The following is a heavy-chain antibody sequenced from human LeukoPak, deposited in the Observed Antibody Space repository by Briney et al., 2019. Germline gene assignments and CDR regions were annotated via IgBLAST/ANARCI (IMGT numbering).Heavy chain of an antibody. CDR3: AREAAVAGLFDY. D-gene: IGHD6-19*01. Sequence: PSETLSLTCTVSGGSISSYYWSWIRQPAGKGLEWIGRIYSSGSTDYNPSLWSRVTMSVDTSKNQFSLKLSSVTAADTAVYYCAREAAVAGLFDYWGQGTLVTVSS. CDR2: IYSSGST. J-gene: IGHJ4*02. CDR1: GGSISSYY. V-gene: IGHV4-4*07.